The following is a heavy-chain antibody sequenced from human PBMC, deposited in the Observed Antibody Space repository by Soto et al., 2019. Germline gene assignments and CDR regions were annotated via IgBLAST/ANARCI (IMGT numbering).Heavy chain of an antibody. CDR1: GFTFSSYS. CDR3: ARDEGYFDWLLWFDP. J-gene: IGHJ5*02. Sequence: GGSLRLSCAASGFTFSSYSMNWVRQAPGKGLEWVSYISSSSSTIYYADSVKGRFTISRDNAKNSLYLQMNSLRAEDTAVYYCARDEGYFDWLLWFDPWGQGTLVTVSS. CDR2: ISSSSSTI. V-gene: IGHV3-48*01. D-gene: IGHD3-9*01.